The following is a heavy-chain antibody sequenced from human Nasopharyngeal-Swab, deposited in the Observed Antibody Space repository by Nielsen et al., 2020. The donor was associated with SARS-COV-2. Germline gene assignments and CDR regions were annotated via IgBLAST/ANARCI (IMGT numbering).Heavy chain of an antibody. D-gene: IGHD5-24*01. V-gene: IGHV4-30-4*01. CDR2: IYYSGSP. Sequence: WVRPPPGTGLEWIGFIYYSGSPYYNPSLKSRVTISVDTSKIQFSLKLSSVTAADTAVYYCARDTVKRRWLQLDSGYYYYYGMDVWGQGTTVTVSS. CDR3: ARDTVKRRWLQLDSGYYYYYGMDV. J-gene: IGHJ6*02.